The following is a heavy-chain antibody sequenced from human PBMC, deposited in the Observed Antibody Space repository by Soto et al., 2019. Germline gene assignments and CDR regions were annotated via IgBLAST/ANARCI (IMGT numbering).Heavy chain of an antibody. Sequence: SETLSLTCTVSGGSISSSSYYWGWIRQPPGKGLEWIGSIYYSGSTYYNPSLKSRVTISVDTSKNQFSLKLSSVTAADTAVYYCARVLGAVLGYCTNGVCWPHDWGQGTLVTVSS. D-gene: IGHD2-8*01. CDR2: IYYSGST. CDR3: ARVLGAVLGYCTNGVCWPHD. J-gene: IGHJ4*02. V-gene: IGHV4-39*01. CDR1: GGSISSSSYY.